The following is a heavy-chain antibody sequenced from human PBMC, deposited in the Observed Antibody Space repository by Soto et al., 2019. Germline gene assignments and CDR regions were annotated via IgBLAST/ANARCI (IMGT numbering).Heavy chain of an antibody. CDR2: IYPGDSDT. J-gene: IGHJ3*02. D-gene: IGHD3-22*01. V-gene: IGHV5-51*01. CDR3: ARTEKLHNDDSSGYYYTDAFDI. Sequence: GEALKISCKGSGYSFTSYWIGWVRQMPGKGLEWMGIIYPGDSDTRYRPSFQGQVTISADKSISTAYLQWSCLKASDTAMYYCARTEKLHNDDSSGYYYTDAFDIWGQGTIVTVS. CDR1: GYSFTSYW.